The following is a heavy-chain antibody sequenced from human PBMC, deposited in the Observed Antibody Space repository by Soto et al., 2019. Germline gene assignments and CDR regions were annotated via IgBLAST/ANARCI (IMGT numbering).Heavy chain of an antibody. J-gene: IGHJ3*02. CDR2: IYFSGTT. CDR3: ARASRADAFDI. V-gene: IGHV4-59*12. CDR1: GGSISTYY. Sequence: QVQLQESGPGLVKPSETLSLTCTVSGGSISTYYWSWIRQSPGGGLEWIGYIYFSGTTNYNPSLTRRVTMSVDTSKIQFSLKLTSVTAADSAMYYCARASRADAFDIWGQGTVVTVSS.